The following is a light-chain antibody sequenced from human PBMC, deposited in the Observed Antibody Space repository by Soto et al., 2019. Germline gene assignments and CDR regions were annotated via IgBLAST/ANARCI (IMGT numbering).Light chain of an antibody. Sequence: EIVLTQSPGTLSLSPGERATLSCRANQNIRSSYLAWYQQKPGQTPRLLIYGASGRATGIPDRFSGSGSGTDFTLIISRLEPEDVAVYYCHQYSSSPHTVGQGTNLEI. CDR2: GAS. J-gene: IGKJ2*01. CDR3: HQYSSSPHT. V-gene: IGKV3-20*01. CDR1: QNIRSSY.